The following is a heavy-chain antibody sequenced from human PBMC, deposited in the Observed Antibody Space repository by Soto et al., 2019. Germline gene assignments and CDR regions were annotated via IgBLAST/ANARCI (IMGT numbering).Heavy chain of an antibody. D-gene: IGHD6-19*01. V-gene: IGHV1-24*01. CDR2: FDPEDGGT. CDR3: ARRAKYQLHPAGIAVAGSDY. J-gene: IGHJ4*02. CDR1: GYTLTELS. Sequence: ASVQASCKVSGYTLTELSMHWLRQAPGKGLEWMGGFDPEDGGTIYDQKLQGRVTMTTDTSTSTAYMELRSLRSDDTAGYYCARRAKYQLHPAGIAVAGSDYWGQGTLVTVSS.